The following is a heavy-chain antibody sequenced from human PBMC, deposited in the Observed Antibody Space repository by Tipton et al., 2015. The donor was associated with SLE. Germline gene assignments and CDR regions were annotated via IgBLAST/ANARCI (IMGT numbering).Heavy chain of an antibody. V-gene: IGHV3-23*05. J-gene: IGHJ4*02. D-gene: IGHD6-19*01. Sequence: SLRLSCAASGFTFSSYAMSWVRKDPGKGLEWVSAIYSGGSSTYYADSEKGRFTISRDNAKNSLYLQMNSLRAEDTAVYYCAGLPLYSSGWYGFDYWGQGTLVTVSS. CDR3: AGLPLYSSGWYGFDY. CDR2: IYSGGSST. CDR1: GFTFSSYA.